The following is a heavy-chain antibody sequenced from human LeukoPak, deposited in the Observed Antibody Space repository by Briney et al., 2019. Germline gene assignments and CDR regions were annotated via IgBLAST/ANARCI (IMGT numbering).Heavy chain of an antibody. J-gene: IGHJ6*03. CDR3: ARQISDYYYYYMDV. D-gene: IGHD3-10*01. CDR2: IYYSGTT. V-gene: IGHV4-39*01. Sequence: SETLSPTCTVYGGSISSSNYYWGWIRQPPGKGLEWIGTIYYSGTTYYNPSLESRVTISEDTSKNQFSLTLRSVTAADTAVYYCARQISDYYYYYMDVWGKGTAVTVSS. CDR1: GGSISSSNYY.